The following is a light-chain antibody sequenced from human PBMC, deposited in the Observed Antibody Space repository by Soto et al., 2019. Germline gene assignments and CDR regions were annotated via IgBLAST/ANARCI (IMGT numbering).Light chain of an antibody. Sequence: QSALTQPASVSGSPGQSIAISCTGTSSDVGGYNYVSWYQHHPGKAPTVMIYDVSNRPSGVSDRFSGSKSGNTASLTISGLQADDEADYYCSSYTSRSTYVFGTGTKVTVL. V-gene: IGLV2-14*03. J-gene: IGLJ1*01. CDR1: SSDVGGYNY. CDR2: DVS. CDR3: SSYTSRSTYV.